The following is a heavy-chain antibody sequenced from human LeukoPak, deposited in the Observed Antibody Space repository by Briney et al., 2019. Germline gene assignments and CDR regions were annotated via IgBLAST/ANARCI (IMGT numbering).Heavy chain of an antibody. V-gene: IGHV1-2*02. CDR3: ARTRFVAVAGTRIFDY. J-gene: IGHJ4*02. CDR2: INPNSGGT. D-gene: IGHD6-19*01. CDR1: GYTFTGYY. Sequence: ASVKVSCKASGYTFTGYYMHWVRQAPGQGLEWMGWINPNSGGTNYAQKFQGRVTMTRDTSISTAYMELSRLRPDDTAVYYCARTRFVAVAGTRIFDYWGQGTLVTVSS.